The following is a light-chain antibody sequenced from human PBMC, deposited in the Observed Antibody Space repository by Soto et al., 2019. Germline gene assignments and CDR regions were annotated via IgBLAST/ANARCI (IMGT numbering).Light chain of an antibody. CDR1: QSVGTR. CDR2: GAS. J-gene: IGKJ5*01. CDR3: QHYQSGHPIT. Sequence: DILLTQSPYTRCVSPLEIATLSCRAAQSVGTRLAWYQHKTGQAPRLLISGASSRATGIPDRFTGSGSETSFTLTISRLEPEDFALYYCQHYQSGHPITFGQGTRLEIK. V-gene: IGKV3-20*01.